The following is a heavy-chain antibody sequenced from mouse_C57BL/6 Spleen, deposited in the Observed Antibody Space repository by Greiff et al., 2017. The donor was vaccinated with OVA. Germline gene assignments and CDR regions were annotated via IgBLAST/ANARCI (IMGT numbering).Heavy chain of an antibody. D-gene: IGHD2-12*01. J-gene: IGHJ4*01. CDR3: ARGGYSHAMDY. V-gene: IGHV1-26*01. CDR2: INPNNGGT. CDR1: GYTFTDYY. Sequence: VQLQQSGPELVKPGASVKISCKASGYTFTDYYMNWVKQSHGKSLEWIGDINPNNGGTSYNQKFKGKATLTVDKSSSTAYMELRSLTSEDSAVYYCARGGYSHAMDYWGQGTSVTVSS.